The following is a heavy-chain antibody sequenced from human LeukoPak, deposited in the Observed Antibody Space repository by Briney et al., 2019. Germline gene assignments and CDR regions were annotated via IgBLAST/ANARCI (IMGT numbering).Heavy chain of an antibody. D-gene: IGHD2-21*01. CDR3: ARDRNVVVIAHNGY. J-gene: IGHJ4*02. CDR1: GGTFSSYA. V-gene: IGHV1-69*05. Sequence: SVKVSCKASGGTFSSYAIIWVRQAPGQGLEWMGGIIPIFGTANYAQKFQGRVTITTDESTSTAYMELSSLRSEDTAVYYCARDRNVVVIAHNGYWGQGTLVTVSS. CDR2: IIPIFGTA.